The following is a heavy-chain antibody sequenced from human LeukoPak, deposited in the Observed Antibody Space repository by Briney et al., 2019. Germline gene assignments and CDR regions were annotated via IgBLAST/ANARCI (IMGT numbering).Heavy chain of an antibody. J-gene: IGHJ4*02. CDR1: GLTISSYS. V-gene: IGHV3-48*01. Sequence: QPGGSLRLSCAASGLTISSYSMNWVRQAPGKGLQWVSYISSSSSTIYYADSVKGRFTISRDNSKNTLYLQMNSLRAEDTAVYYCARDRYCGGDCYGVGLDYWGQGTLVTVSS. CDR2: ISSSSSTI. CDR3: ARDRYCGGDCYGVGLDY. D-gene: IGHD2-21*02.